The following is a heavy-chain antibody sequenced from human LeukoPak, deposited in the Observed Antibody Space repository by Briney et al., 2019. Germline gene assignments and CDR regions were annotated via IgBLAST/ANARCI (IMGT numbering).Heavy chain of an antibody. CDR3: AFGSAHIVVVIATDYYMDV. V-gene: IGHV1-2*02. CDR1: GYTFTGYY. D-gene: IGHD2-21*01. J-gene: IGHJ6*03. Sequence: ASVKVSCKASGYTFTGYYMHWVRQAPGQGLEWMGWINPNSGGTNYAQKFQGRVTMTRDTSISTAYMELSRLRSDDTAVYSCAFGSAHIVVVIATDYYMDVRGKGTTVPFSS. CDR2: INPNSGGT.